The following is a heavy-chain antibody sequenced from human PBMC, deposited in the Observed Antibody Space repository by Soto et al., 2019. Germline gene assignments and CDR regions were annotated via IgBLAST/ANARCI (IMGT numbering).Heavy chain of an antibody. D-gene: IGHD3-22*01. V-gene: IGHV4-59*02. CDR2: MYFGGSF. CDR1: DASVSTGY. Sequence: SETLALTCTVSDASVSTGYWSWIRQPPGKGLEWIGFMYFGGSFNYNPSLTSRVTISVETSKNQFSMKVTSVTAADTAVYYNARSYYDTTGFADDPLCQGTLIT. CDR3: ARSYYDTTGFADDP. J-gene: IGHJ5*02.